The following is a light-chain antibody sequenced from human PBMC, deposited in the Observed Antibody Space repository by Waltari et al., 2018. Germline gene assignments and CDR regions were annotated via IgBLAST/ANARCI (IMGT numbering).Light chain of an antibody. Sequence: SYELTQPPSVSVSPGQTASITCSGDKLGEKYASWYQQKPGQAPVLVIYQDNKRPSGFPERVSGSNSGNTATLTLSGTQAMDEADYYCQACDSSTPNKYVLATGTRVTVL. J-gene: IGLJ1*01. CDR3: QACDSSTPNKYV. CDR2: QDN. V-gene: IGLV3-1*01. CDR1: KLGEKY.